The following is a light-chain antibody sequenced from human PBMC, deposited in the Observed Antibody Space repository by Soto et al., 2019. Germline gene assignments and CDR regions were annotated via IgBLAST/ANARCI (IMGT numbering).Light chain of an antibody. CDR3: CSYAGSRTFV. Sequence: QSALTQPASVSGSPEQSITISCTGTSSDVRAYNLVSWYQQHPGKAPRLIIYEGSKRPSGISHRFSGSKSDNTASLTISGLRAEDEAHYHCCSYAGSRTFVFGGGTKVTVL. J-gene: IGLJ3*02. CDR1: SSDVRAYNL. V-gene: IGLV2-23*01. CDR2: EGS.